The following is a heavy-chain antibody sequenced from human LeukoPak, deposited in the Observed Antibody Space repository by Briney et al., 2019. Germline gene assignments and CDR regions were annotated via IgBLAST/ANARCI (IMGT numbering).Heavy chain of an antibody. J-gene: IGHJ4*02. CDR3: ARRNSYSDSSGHTLFYFDY. CDR2: IYYSGST. CDR1: GGSISSGGYY. D-gene: IGHD3-22*01. Sequence: SETLSLTCTVSGGSISSGGYYWSWIRQHPGKGLEWIGYIYYSGSTYYNPSLKSRVTISVDTSKNQFSLKLSPVTAADTAVYYCARRNSYSDSSGHTLFYFDYWGQGTLVTVSS. V-gene: IGHV4-31*03.